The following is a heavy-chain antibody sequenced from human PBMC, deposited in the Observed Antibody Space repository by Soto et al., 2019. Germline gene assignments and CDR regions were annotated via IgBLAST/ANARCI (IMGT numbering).Heavy chain of an antibody. J-gene: IGHJ6*02. CDR3: ARGKYCSGGSCYSVGGYYYYYYGMDV. CDR1: GYTFTGYY. D-gene: IGHD2-15*01. Sequence: GASVKVSCKASGYTFTGYYMHWVRQAPGQGLEWMGWINPNSGGTNYAQKFQGWVTMTRDTSISTAYMELSRLRSDDTAVYYCARGKYCSGGSCYSVGGYYYYYYGMDVWGQGTTVTVSS. CDR2: INPNSGGT. V-gene: IGHV1-2*04.